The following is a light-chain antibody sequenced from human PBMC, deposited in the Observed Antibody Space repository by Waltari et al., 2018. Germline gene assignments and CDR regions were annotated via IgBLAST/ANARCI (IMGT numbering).Light chain of an antibody. CDR3: QQSFNTPLT. CDR1: QSITRY. Sequence: DIQMTQSPSSLSASVGDRVTITCRASQSITRYLNWYQQKPGKAPKLLIYTTSTLQSDIPSRFSGSGSGTDFTLTISSLQPEDFATYYCQQSFNTPLTFGGGTKVEIK. CDR2: TTS. J-gene: IGKJ4*01. V-gene: IGKV1-39*01.